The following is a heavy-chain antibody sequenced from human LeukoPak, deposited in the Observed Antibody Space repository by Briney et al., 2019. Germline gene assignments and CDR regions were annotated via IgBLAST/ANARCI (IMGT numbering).Heavy chain of an antibody. CDR3: AKETGRWELE. CDR1: GFTFSNYG. D-gene: IGHD1-26*01. Sequence: GRSLRLSCAASGFTFSNYGIHWVRQAPGKGLEWVAVISNDGSNKYYADSVKGRFTISRDNSENTLYLQMNILRAEDTAVYYCAKETGRWELEWGQGTLVTVSS. J-gene: IGHJ4*02. V-gene: IGHV3-30*18. CDR2: ISNDGSNK.